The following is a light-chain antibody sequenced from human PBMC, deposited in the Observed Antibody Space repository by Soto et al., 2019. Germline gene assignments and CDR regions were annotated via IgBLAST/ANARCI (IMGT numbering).Light chain of an antibody. CDR2: GAS. CDR3: QHYGSSPPVT. J-gene: IGKJ3*01. V-gene: IGKV3-20*01. Sequence: EIVLTQSPGTLSLSPGERATLSCRASQSVTGSYLAWYQQKPGQAPRLLIYGASSRASGIPDRFSGSGSGKAFTLTISSLEPEVFTVYYCQHYGSSPPVTFGPGTKVDIK. CDR1: QSVTGSY.